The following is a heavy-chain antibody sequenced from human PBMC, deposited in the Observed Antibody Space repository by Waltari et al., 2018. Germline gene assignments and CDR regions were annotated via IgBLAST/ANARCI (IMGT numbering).Heavy chain of an antibody. D-gene: IGHD7-27*01. J-gene: IGHJ4*02. CDR2: INPSGGRT. Sequence: QVQLVQSGAEVKKPGASGKVSCKASGYTFTSYYMHWVRQAPGQGLEWMGIINPSGGRTSYAQKFQGRVNMTRDASTSTVYMELSSLMYEATAVYYFAVSGDRGPYDYWGQGTLVTVSS. CDR3: AVSGDRGPYDY. CDR1: GYTFTSYY. V-gene: IGHV1-46*03.